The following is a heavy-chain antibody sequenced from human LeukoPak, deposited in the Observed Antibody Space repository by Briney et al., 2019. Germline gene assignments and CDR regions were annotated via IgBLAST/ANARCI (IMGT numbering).Heavy chain of an antibody. V-gene: IGHV1-18*01. Sequence: ASVKVSCKASGYTFTSYGFCWVRQAPGQGLEWMGWISAYNGKTNNAQKLQGRVTMTTDTSTSTAYMQPMSLRSDDAPVFYYWRDGPYQYSSRLGYYYGMDVWGEGTTVTVSS. J-gene: IGHJ6*04. CDR1: GYTFTSYG. CDR2: ISAYNGKT. D-gene: IGHD6-6*01. CDR3: WRDGPYQYSSRLGYYYGMDV.